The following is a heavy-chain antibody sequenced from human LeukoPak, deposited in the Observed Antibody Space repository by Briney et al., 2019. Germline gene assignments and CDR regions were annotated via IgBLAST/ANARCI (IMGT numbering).Heavy chain of an antibody. J-gene: IGHJ3*01. Sequence: PGGSLRLSCAASGFTFNSYAMSWVRQAPGKGLEWVSTISGSGDGTYYADSVKGRFTISRDNSKNTLYLQMNSLRAEDTAVYSCAKYKDFYDSSAFDVWGQGTMVTVSS. V-gene: IGHV3-23*01. CDR2: ISGSGDGT. CDR1: GFTFNSYA. CDR3: AKYKDFYDSSAFDV. D-gene: IGHD3-22*01.